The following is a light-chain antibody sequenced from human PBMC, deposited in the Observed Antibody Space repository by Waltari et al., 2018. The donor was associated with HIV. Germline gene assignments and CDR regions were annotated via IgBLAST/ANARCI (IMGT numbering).Light chain of an antibody. CDR2: GAS. CDR3: QQFGSSPRT. Sequence: DIVLTQSPGTLSLSPGEGATLSCRASQSVNSTYLAWYQQKPGQAPRLLISGASNRATGIPDRFSASGSGTDFTLTIYRLEPEDFALYFCQQFGSSPRTFGQGTKLEI. CDR1: QSVNSTY. J-gene: IGKJ2*01. V-gene: IGKV3-20*01.